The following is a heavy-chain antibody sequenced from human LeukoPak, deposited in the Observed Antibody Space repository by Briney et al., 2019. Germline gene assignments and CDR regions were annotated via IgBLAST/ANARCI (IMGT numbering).Heavy chain of an antibody. V-gene: IGHV1-69*05. J-gene: IGHJ4*02. Sequence: ASVKVSCKASGGTFSSYAISWVRQAPGQGLEWMGGIIPIFGTANYAQKFQGRVTITTDESTSTAYMELSSLRSEDTAVYYCARGGQSAIFGVVIKPNPLDYWGQGTLVTASS. D-gene: IGHD3-3*01. CDR2: IIPIFGTA. CDR1: GGTFSSYA. CDR3: ARGGQSAIFGVVIKPNPLDY.